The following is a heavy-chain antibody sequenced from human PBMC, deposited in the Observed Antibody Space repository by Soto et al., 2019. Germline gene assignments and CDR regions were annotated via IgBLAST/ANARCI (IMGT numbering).Heavy chain of an antibody. V-gene: IGHV4-34*01. Sequence: SETLSLTCAVYGGSFSGYYWSWIRQPPGKWLEWIGEINHSGSTNYNPSLKSRVTISVDTSKNQFSLKLSSVTAADTAVYYCARVTMVRGSIGYYYYYGMDVWGQGTTVTVSS. CDR3: ARVTMVRGSIGYYYYYGMDV. J-gene: IGHJ6*02. CDR2: INHSGST. D-gene: IGHD3-10*01. CDR1: GGSFSGYY.